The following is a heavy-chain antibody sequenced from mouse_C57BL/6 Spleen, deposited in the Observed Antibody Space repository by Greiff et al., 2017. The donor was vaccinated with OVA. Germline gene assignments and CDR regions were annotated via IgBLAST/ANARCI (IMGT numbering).Heavy chain of an antibody. V-gene: IGHV1-59*01. CDR3: AKEGKKYSNYYAMDY. D-gene: IGHD2-5*01. J-gene: IGHJ4*01. CDR1: GYTFTSYW. Sequence: QVQLQQPGAELVRPGTSVKLSCKASGYTFTSYWMHWVKQRPGQGLEWIGVIDPSDSYTNYNQKFKGKATLTVDKYSSTSYMQLSSLTSEDSAVYYCAKEGKKYSNYYAMDYWGQGTSVTVSS. CDR2: IDPSDSYT.